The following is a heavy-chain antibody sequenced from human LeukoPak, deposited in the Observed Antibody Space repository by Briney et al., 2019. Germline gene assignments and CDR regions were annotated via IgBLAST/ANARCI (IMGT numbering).Heavy chain of an antibody. CDR3: ARDRGYCSSTSCPGAFDI. D-gene: IGHD2-2*01. Sequence: SSVKVSCKASGGTFSSYAISWVRQAPGQGLEWMGAIIPIFGTANYAQKFQGRVTITADESTSTAYMELSSLRSEDTAVYYCARDRGYCSSTSCPGAFDIWGQGAMVTVSS. CDR2: IIPIFGTA. V-gene: IGHV1-69*01. J-gene: IGHJ3*02. CDR1: GGTFSSYA.